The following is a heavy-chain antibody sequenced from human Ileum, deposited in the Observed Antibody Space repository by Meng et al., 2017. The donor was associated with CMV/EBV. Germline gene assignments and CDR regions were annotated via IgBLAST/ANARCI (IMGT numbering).Heavy chain of an antibody. CDR3: ARGSGFYYY. J-gene: IGHJ4*02. D-gene: IGHD3-10*01. V-gene: IGHV3-53*01. CDR1: GFTVSYNY. CDR2: IYSDGRT. Sequence: EVVLVESGEGLIRSGGSLRLSWEASGFTVSYNYMTWVRQAPGKGLEWVSVIYSDGRTYYADSVKGRFNVSRDTSKNTWSLQMNSLRAEDTAVYYCARGSGFYYYWGQGTLVSVSS.